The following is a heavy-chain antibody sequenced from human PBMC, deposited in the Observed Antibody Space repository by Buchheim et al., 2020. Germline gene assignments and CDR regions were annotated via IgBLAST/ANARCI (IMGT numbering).Heavy chain of an antibody. CDR1: GFTFSIEN. V-gene: IGHV3-48*04. Sequence: EVRLVESGGGLFQPGRSLRLSCAASGFTFSIENMNWVRQAPGRGPERLSYISGSGSVIVYADSVKGRFSISRDNAKNSLFLQMNNLRLEDTAVYYCAKGLGSSWFHHWGLGTL. J-gene: IGHJ5*02. CDR3: AKGLGSSWFHH. CDR2: ISGSGSVI. D-gene: IGHD6-13*01.